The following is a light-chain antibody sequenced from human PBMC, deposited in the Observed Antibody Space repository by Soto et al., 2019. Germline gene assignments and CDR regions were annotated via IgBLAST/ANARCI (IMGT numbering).Light chain of an antibody. J-gene: IGKJ1*01. V-gene: IGKV1-39*01. CDR1: QSVSSY. CDR2: GAS. CDR3: QQSFSTPRT. Sequence: DILLTQSPSPLSASVGDRVTITCRASQSVSSYLNWYQQKPGKAPNLLIYGASSLQSGVPSRFSGSGSGTDFTLTISSLQPEDFATYYCQQSFSTPRTFGQGTKVDIK.